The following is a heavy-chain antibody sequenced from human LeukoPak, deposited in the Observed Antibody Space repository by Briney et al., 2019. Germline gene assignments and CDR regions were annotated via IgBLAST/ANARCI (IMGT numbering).Heavy chain of an antibody. CDR3: ARITYYYGSGSYYREGATDY. Sequence: ASVKVSCKASGYTFTGYHMHWVRQAPGQGLEWMGWINPNSGGTNYAQKFQGRVTMTRDTSISTAYMELSRLRSDDTAVYYCARITYYYGSGSYYREGATDYWGQGTLVTVSS. V-gene: IGHV1-2*02. J-gene: IGHJ4*02. CDR2: INPNSGGT. CDR1: GYTFTGYH. D-gene: IGHD3-10*01.